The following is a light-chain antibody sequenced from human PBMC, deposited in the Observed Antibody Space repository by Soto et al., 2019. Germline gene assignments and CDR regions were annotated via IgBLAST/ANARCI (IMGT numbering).Light chain of an antibody. CDR2: GAS. CDR1: QSVNSDY. CDR3: HHYGGSPIT. V-gene: IGKV3-20*01. J-gene: IGKJ5*01. Sequence: EIVLTQSPGTLSLSPGERAALSCRASQSVNSDYLGWFQQKPGQAPRLIIYGASTRATAIPDRFSASVSRTDFTLTISRLEHEDFPVYYCHHYGGSPITLGQGTRLEIK.